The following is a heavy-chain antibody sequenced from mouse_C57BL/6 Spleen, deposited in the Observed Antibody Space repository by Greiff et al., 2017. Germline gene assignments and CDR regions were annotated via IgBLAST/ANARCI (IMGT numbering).Heavy chain of an antibody. CDR1: GYTFTSYG. Sequence: VQGVESGAELARPGASVKLSCKASGYTFTSYGISWVKQRTGQGLEWIGEIYPRSGNTYYNEKFKGKATLAADKSSSTAYMELRSLTSEDSAVYFCASWDDWYVDVWGKGTTGTVSS. CDR3: ASWDDWYVDV. D-gene: IGHD4-1*01. J-gene: IGHJ1*03. V-gene: IGHV1-81*01. CDR2: IYPRSGNT.